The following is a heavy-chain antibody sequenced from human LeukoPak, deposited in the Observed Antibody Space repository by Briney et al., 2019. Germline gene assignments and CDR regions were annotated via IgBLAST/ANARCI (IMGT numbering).Heavy chain of an antibody. J-gene: IGHJ4*02. D-gene: IGHD3-9*01. CDR1: GGSISSYY. CDR2: IYYSGST. Sequence: SETLSLTCTVSGGSISSYYWSWIRQPPGKGLEWIGYIYYSGSTNYNPSLKSRVTMSVDTSKNQFSLKLSSVTAADTAVYYCARGGSGYDILTGYSTFDYWGQGTLVTVSS. CDR3: ARGGSGYDILTGYSTFDY. V-gene: IGHV4-59*12.